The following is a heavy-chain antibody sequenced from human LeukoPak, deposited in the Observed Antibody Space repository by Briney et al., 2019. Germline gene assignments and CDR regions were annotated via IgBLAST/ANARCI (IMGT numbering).Heavy chain of an antibody. D-gene: IGHD3-3*01. CDR3: ARCNYDFWSGYYWAY. CDR2: IKQDGSEK. V-gene: IGHV3-7*01. J-gene: IGHJ4*02. CDR1: GFTFSSYW. Sequence: GGSLRLSCAASGFTFSSYWMSWVRQAPGKGLEWVANIKQDGSEKYYVDSVKGRFTISRDNAKNSLYLQMNSLRAEDTAVYYCARCNYDFWSGYYWAYWGQGTLVTVSS.